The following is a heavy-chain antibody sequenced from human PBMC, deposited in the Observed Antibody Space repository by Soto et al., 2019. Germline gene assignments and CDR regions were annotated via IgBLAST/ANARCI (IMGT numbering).Heavy chain of an antibody. J-gene: IGHJ5*02. CDR1: GGSISGYY. CDR3: AGTLAVADLPHGGLWWFDP. V-gene: IGHV4-59*01. D-gene: IGHD6-19*01. CDR2: IYYSGST. Sequence: PSETLSLTCTVSGGSISGYYWIWIRQPPGKGLEWIGYIYYSGSTNYNPSLKSRVTISVDTSKNQFSLKLSSVTAADTAVYYCAGTLAVADLPHGGLWWFDPWGQGTLVTVSS.